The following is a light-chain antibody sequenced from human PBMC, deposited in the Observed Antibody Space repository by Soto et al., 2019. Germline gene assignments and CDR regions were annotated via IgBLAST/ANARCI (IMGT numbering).Light chain of an antibody. CDR3: QQYGSSPET. J-gene: IGKJ1*01. CDR2: GAS. CDR1: QSVSSNY. V-gene: IGKV3-20*01. Sequence: DIVLTQSPGTLSLSPGERATLSCRASQSVSSNYLAWYQQKPGQAPRLLIYGASSRATGIPDRFSGSGSGTDFTLTISRLAPEDFAVYYCQQYGSSPETFGQGTKVEIK.